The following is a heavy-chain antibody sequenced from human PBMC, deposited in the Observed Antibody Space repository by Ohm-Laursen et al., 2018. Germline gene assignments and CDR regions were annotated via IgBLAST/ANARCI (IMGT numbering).Heavy chain of an antibody. V-gene: IGHV3-15*01. J-gene: IGHJ4*02. CDR2: IKSKTDGGTT. Sequence: SLRLSCAASGFTFDNYALSWVRQAPGTGLEWVGRIKSKTDGGTTDYGAPVKGRFTTARDDSKNTLYLQMNSLITEDTAVYYCSRLYCSSSSCYDYWGQGTLVTVSS. D-gene: IGHD2-2*01. CDR3: SRLYCSSSSCYDY. CDR1: GFTFDNYA.